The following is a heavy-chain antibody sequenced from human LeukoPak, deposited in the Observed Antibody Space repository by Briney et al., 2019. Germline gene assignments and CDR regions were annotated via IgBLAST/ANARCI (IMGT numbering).Heavy chain of an antibody. V-gene: IGHV3-21*01. J-gene: IGHJ3*02. Sequence: GGSLRLSCAASGFTFSSYSMNWVRQAPGKGLEWVSSISSSSSYIYYADSVKGRFTISRDNAKNSLYLQMNSLRAEDTAVYYCAREGADFGDAFDIWGQGTMVTVSP. CDR2: ISSSSSYI. CDR1: GFTFSSYS. D-gene: IGHD3-10*01. CDR3: AREGADFGDAFDI.